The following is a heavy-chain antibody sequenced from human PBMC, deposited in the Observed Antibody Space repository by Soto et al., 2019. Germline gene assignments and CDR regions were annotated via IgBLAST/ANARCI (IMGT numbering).Heavy chain of an antibody. Sequence: VQLVESGGGVVHPGRSLRLSCAASGFTFSAYAMHWVRQAPGKGLEGVAVVSHGGRNTHYADSVKGRFTISRDSSKNTVSLEMTSLRAEDTAVYYCAKGGRQWLVTSDFNYWGQGALVTVSS. CDR3: AKGGRQWLVTSDFNY. CDR2: VSHGGRNT. V-gene: IGHV3-30*18. D-gene: IGHD6-19*01. CDR1: GFTFSAYA. J-gene: IGHJ4*02.